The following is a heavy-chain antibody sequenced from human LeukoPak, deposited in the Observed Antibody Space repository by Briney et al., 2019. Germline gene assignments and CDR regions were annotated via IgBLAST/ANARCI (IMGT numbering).Heavy chain of an antibody. J-gene: IGHJ4*02. V-gene: IGHV4-59*01. CDR3: AREMEYCSGGSCYALFDY. D-gene: IGHD2-15*01. Sequence: PSETLSLTCTVSGGSISSYYWSWIRQPPGKGLEWIGYIYYSGSTNYNPSLKSRVTISVDTSKNQFSLKLSSVTAADTAVYYCAREMEYCSGGSCYALFDYWGQGTLVTVSS. CDR1: GGSISSYY. CDR2: IYYSGST.